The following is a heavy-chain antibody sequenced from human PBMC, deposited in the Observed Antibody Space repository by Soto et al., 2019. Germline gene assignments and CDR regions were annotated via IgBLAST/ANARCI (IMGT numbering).Heavy chain of an antibody. V-gene: IGHV4-59*01. D-gene: IGHD3-3*01. Sequence: SETLSLTCIASGGSISSNYWSWIRQPPGKGLEWIGYIYYTGSTNFNPSLKNRVIISVDTSKNQFSLKLSSVTAADTAVYYCARSYPNTIFGVVPSRGLDVWGQGTTVTVSS. CDR2: IYYTGST. CDR3: ARSYPNTIFGVVPSRGLDV. J-gene: IGHJ6*02. CDR1: GGSISSNY.